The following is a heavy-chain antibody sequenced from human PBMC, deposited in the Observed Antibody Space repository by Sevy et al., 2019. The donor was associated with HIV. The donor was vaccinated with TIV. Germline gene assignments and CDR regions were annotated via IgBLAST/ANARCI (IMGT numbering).Heavy chain of an antibody. V-gene: IGHV3-15*01. CDR3: TSIAARPVDY. Sequence: GGSLRLSCAASGFTFSNAWMSWVRQAPGKGLEWFGRIKSKTDGGTTDYAAPVKGRFTISRDDSKNTLYLQMNSLKTEDTAVYYCTSIAARPVDYWGQGTLVTVSS. CDR1: GFTFSNAW. J-gene: IGHJ4*02. D-gene: IGHD6-6*01. CDR2: IKSKTDGGTT.